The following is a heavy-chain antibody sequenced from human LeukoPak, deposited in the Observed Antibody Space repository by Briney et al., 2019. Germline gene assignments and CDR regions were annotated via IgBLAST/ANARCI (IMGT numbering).Heavy chain of an antibody. CDR1: GFTFSSYA. D-gene: IGHD3-10*01. CDR2: ISGSGGST. V-gene: IGHV3-23*01. CDR3: AKDPRYYYGSGSYYSDY. J-gene: IGHJ4*02. Sequence: GGSLRLSCAASGFTFSSYAMSWVRQAPGKGLEWVSAISGSGGSTYYADSVKGRFTISRDNSKNTLYLQMNSLRVEDTAVYYCAKDPRYYYGSGSYYSDYWGQGTLVTVSS.